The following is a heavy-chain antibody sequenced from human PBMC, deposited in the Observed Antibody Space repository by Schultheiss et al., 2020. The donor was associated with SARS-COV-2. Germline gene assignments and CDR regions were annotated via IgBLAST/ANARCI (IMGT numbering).Heavy chain of an antibody. CDR2: IYYSGST. V-gene: IGHV4-59*01. D-gene: IGHD3-10*01. CDR3: ARVGRSYYGSGSPNWFDP. J-gene: IGHJ5*02. Sequence: SETLSLTCAVSDGSFSDYYWTWIRQPPGKGLEWIGYIYYSGSTNYNPSLKSRVTISVDTSKNQFSLKLSSVTAADTAVYYCARVGRSYYGSGSPNWFDPWGQGTLVTVSS. CDR1: DGSFSDYY.